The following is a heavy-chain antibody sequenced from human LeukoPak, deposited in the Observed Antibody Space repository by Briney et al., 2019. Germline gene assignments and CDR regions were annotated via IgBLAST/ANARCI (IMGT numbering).Heavy chain of an antibody. D-gene: IGHD3-10*01. Sequence: SETLSLTCTVSGGSLSSYYWSWIRQPPGKVLEWIGYTYYSGSNNYNPSFKSRVTISLDTSKKQFSLNLYSVTAADTAVYYCVRQRLLWLGESKAGFDYWGQGTLVTVFS. V-gene: IGHV4-59*08. CDR2: TYYSGSN. J-gene: IGHJ4*02. CDR3: VRQRLLWLGESKAGFDY. CDR1: GGSLSSYY.